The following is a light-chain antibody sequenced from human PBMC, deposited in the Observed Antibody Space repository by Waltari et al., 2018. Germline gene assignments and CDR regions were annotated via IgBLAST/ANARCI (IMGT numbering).Light chain of an antibody. V-gene: IGLV3-25*03. Sequence: SYELTQPPSVSVAPGEKAKNDWSGDALPKQYAYWYRQTPGQAPVVVIYKDTVSPSGIPERFSGSSSGTTVTLTISGVQAEDEADYYCLSADIGGTQGVFGGGTKLTVL. CDR2: KDT. J-gene: IGLJ2*01. CDR1: ALPKQY. CDR3: LSADIGGTQGV.